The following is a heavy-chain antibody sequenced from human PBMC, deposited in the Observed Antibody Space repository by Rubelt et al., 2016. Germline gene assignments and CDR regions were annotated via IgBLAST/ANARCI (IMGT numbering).Heavy chain of an antibody. Sequence: SNYYWSYIRQPPGKGLEWIGYISYSGSTYYNPSLKSRVTMSVDTSKNKFSLKLTSVTAADTAVYYCARVGGDGYNDYWGQGTLVTVSS. CDR2: ISYSGST. CDR3: ARVGGDGYNDY. J-gene: IGHJ4*02. D-gene: IGHD5-24*01. CDR1: SNYY. V-gene: IGHV4-59*08.